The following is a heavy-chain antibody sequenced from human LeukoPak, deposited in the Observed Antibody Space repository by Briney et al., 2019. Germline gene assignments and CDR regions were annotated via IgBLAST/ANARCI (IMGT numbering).Heavy chain of an antibody. J-gene: IGHJ3*02. V-gene: IGHV3-48*03. Sequence: GGSLRLSCAASGFTFSSYEMNWVRQVPGQGLEWVSYISGGGTTIYYADSVKGRFTISRDNARNSLYLHMNSLRAEDTAVYYCATETENSNYDAFDIWGQGTMVTVSS. CDR3: ATETENSNYDAFDI. CDR2: ISGGGTTI. D-gene: IGHD4-11*01. CDR1: GFTFSSYE.